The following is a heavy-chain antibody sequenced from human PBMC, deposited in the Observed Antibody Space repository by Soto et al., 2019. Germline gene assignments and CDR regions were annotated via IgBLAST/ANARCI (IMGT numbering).Heavy chain of an antibody. Sequence: LRLSCAAAGFTFTIFAMSWVRQSPGKGLEWVSTISGSGGSTYYADAVKGRFTISRDNSMGTLYLQMKSLRVEDTAIYYCAKEVSLGSTVDLGYWGQGTLVTVSS. CDR2: ISGSGGST. CDR1: GFTFTIFA. CDR3: AKEVSLGSTVDLGY. D-gene: IGHD7-27*01. J-gene: IGHJ4*02. V-gene: IGHV3-23*01.